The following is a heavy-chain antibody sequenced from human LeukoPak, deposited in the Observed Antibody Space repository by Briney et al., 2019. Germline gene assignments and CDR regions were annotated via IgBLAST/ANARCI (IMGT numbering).Heavy chain of an antibody. J-gene: IGHJ5*02. CDR2: ISTSSRYI. V-gene: IGHV3-21*06. CDR3: ARADCSGSTCYLRHSWFDP. CDR1: GFALSTFD. Sequence: GRSLRLSCAASGFALSTFDMNWVRQAPGKGLEWVSSISTSSRYIYYIDSVKGRFTISRDDAKNSLYLQMTSLTVEDTAVYYCARADCSGSTCYLRHSWFDPWGQGTLVTVSS. D-gene: IGHD2-2*01.